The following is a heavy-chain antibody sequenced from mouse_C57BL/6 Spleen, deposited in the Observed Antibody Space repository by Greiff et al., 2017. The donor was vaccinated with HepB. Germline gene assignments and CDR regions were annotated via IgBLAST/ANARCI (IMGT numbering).Heavy chain of an antibody. CDR1: GYTFTSYW. CDR2: IDPSDSYT. CDR3: ARSDQGYYFDD. Sequence: QVQLKQPGAELVMPGASVKLSCKASGYTFTSYWMHWVKQRPGQGLEWIGEIDPSDSYTNYNQKFKGKSTLTVDKSSSTAYMQLSSLTSEDSAVYYCARSDQGYYFDDWGQGTTLTVSS. V-gene: IGHV1-69*01. J-gene: IGHJ2*01.